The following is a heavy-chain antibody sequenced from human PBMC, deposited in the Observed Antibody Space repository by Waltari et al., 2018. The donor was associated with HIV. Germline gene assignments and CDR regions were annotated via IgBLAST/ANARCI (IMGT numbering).Heavy chain of an antibody. Sequence: KGLEWVGRIRSKADGGTTVYAAPVRGRFTISRDDSESTLYLQMNSLKTEDTAVYYCTKDRGGCSSVSCFASDYWGRGTLVTVSS. J-gene: IGHJ4*02. CDR2: IRSKADGGTT. CDR3: TKDRGGCSSVSCFASDY. D-gene: IGHD2-2*01. V-gene: IGHV3-15*01.